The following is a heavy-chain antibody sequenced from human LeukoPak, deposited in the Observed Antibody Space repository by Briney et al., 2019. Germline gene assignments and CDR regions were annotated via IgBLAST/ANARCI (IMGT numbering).Heavy chain of an antibody. CDR2: IYHSGST. V-gene: IGHV4-4*02. J-gene: IGHJ4*02. CDR1: GGSISSSNW. D-gene: IGHD3-22*01. Sequence: SETLSLTCAVSGGSISSSNWWSWVRQPPGKGLEWIGEIYHSGSTNYNPSLKSRVTISVDKSKNQFSLKLSSVTAADTAVYYCARSVYDSSGPLGYYFDYWGQGTLVTVPS. CDR3: ARSVYDSSGPLGYYFDY.